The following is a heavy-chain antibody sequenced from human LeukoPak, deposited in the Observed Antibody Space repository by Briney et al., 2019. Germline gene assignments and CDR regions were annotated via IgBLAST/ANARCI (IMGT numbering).Heavy chain of an antibody. CDR2: INPNSGGT. Sequence: GASVKVSCMASGYTFTGYYMHWVRQAPGQGLEWMGWINPNSGGTNYAQKFQGRVTMTRDTSISTAYMELSRLRSDDTAVYYCARDRDYYDSSGYYGYWGQGTLVTVSS. CDR1: GYTFTGYY. V-gene: IGHV1-2*02. CDR3: ARDRDYYDSSGYYGY. D-gene: IGHD3-22*01. J-gene: IGHJ4*02.